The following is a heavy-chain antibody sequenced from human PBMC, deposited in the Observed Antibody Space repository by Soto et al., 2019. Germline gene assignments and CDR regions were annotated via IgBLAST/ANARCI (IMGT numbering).Heavy chain of an antibody. CDR2: IYYTGST. D-gene: IGHD4-4*01. J-gene: IGHJ4*02. V-gene: IGHV4-61*01. Sequence: SETLSLTCTVSGVSVSGGSYYWSWNRQSPGKGLEWGGYIYYTGSTNYNRSLKSRVTISIDTSKNQFSLRLTSVTAADTAIYYCARGDTRYRNFDYWGQGALVTVS. CDR3: ARGDTRYRNFDY. CDR1: GVSVSGGSYY.